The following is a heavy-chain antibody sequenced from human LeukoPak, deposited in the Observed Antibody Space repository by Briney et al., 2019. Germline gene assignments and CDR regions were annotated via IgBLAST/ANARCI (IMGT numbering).Heavy chain of an antibody. CDR1: GYRFTSLG. D-gene: IGHD3-9*01. Sequence: ASVKVSCKASGYRFTSLGMNWVRQAPGQGLEWMGWINTNTGNPTYAQGFTGRYVFSLDTSVSTAYLQINNLKTEDTAVYYCAKEPDLSYDSLTGYYRPNNWFDPWGQGTLSPSPQ. CDR3: AKEPDLSYDSLTGYYRPNNWFDP. V-gene: IGHV7-4-1*02. J-gene: IGHJ5*02. CDR2: INTNTGNP.